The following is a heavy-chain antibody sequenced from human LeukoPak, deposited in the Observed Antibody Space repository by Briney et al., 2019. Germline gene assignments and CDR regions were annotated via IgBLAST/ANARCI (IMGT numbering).Heavy chain of an antibody. J-gene: IGHJ2*01. D-gene: IGHD5-18*01. V-gene: IGHV3-15*07. CDR3: IRDGGYRFALYWFFDL. CDR1: SFTFSNAW. Sequence: GGPLRLSCAASSFTFSNAWMNWVRQAPGKGLEWVGRIKSKTDGATAEYAAPVKGRFTISRDDSKNTLYLQMNSLKTEDTAMYYCIRDGGYRFALYWFFDLWGRGTLVTVSS. CDR2: IKSKTDGATA.